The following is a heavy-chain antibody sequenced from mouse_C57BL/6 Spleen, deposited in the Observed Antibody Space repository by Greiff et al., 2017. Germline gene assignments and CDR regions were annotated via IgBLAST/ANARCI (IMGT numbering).Heavy chain of an antibody. CDR3: ARSLHDGFPCAMDV. J-gene: IGHJ4*01. Sequence: QVTLKVSGPGILQPSQTLSLTCSFSGFSLSTFGMGVGWIRQPSGKGLEWLAHIWWDDDKYYNSALTSHLTISKDTSKNQVFLTIANVDTAETSTYYCARSLHDGFPCAMDVWGQGTSVTVSS. CDR1: GFSLSTFGMG. D-gene: IGHD2-3*01. V-gene: IGHV8-8*01. CDR2: IWWDDDK.